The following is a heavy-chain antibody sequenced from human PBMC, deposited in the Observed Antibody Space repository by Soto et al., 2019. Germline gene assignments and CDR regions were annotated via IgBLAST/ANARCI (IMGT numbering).Heavy chain of an antibody. V-gene: IGHV3-23*01. CDR1: GFPFDDFA. CDR2: VSGSGGST. D-gene: IGHD1-26*01. J-gene: IGHJ6*02. CDR3: ATYSGNYERYGVYFGMDV. Sequence: PGGSLRLSCTGSGFPFDDFAINWVRQAPGKGLEWVSSVSGSGGSTYYADSVKGRFTISRDNSKNTLYLQMNSLRAEDTAVYYCATYSGNYERYGVYFGMDVWGQGTTVTGSS.